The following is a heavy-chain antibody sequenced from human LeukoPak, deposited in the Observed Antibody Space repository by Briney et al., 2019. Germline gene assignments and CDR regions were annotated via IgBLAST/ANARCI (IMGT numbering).Heavy chain of an antibody. CDR2: ISGSGGGT. CDR1: GLAFRNYA. J-gene: IGHJ3*01. Sequence: GGSLRLSCVASGLAFRNYAMSWVRQAPGKGLEWVASISGSGGGTYHGDSVKGRFVISRDNSKNTLYLQMKSLRAEDTAVYYCAKDRAGDLVTDAFDFWGQGTMVTVSS. V-gene: IGHV3-23*01. CDR3: AKDRAGDLVTDAFDF. D-gene: IGHD3-16*01.